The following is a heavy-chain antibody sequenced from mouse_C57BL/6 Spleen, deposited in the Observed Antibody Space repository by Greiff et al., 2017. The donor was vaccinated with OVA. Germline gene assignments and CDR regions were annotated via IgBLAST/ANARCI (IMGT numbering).Heavy chain of an antibody. CDR1: GYAFSSYW. Sequence: VQRVESGAELVKPGASVKISCKASGYAFSSYWMNWVKQRPGKGLEWIGQIYPGDGDTNYNGKFKGKATLTADKSSSTAYMQLSSLTSEDSAVYFCARDREGYAMDYWGQGTSVTVSS. CDR3: ARDREGYAMDY. D-gene: IGHD3-2*01. CDR2: IYPGDGDT. V-gene: IGHV1-80*01. J-gene: IGHJ4*01.